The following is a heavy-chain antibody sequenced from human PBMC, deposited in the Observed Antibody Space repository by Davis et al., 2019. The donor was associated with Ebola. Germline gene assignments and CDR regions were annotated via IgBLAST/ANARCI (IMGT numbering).Heavy chain of an antibody. CDR1: GGTFSSYA. Sequence: SAKVSCKASGGTFSSYAISWVRQAPGQGLEWMGRIIPILGIANYAQKFQGRVTITADKSTSTAYMELSSLRSEDTAVYYCAREKVVTAVYYYYYGMDVWGQGTTVTVSS. CDR3: AREKVVTAVYYYYYGMDV. D-gene: IGHD2-21*02. J-gene: IGHJ6*02. V-gene: IGHV1-69*04. CDR2: IIPILGIA.